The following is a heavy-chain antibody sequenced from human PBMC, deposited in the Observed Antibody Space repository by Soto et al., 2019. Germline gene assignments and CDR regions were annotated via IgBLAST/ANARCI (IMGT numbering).Heavy chain of an antibody. CDR3: ASSYGSGYRAFDY. D-gene: IGHD3-10*01. Sequence: QVQLVQSGAEVKRPGSSVKVSCKASGDTFTFYSINWLRQAPGLGLEWMGSINPILSMSNYAQRFQGRVTMTADKSTSTAYMEISSLRSEDTAIYYCASSYGSGYRAFDYWGQGALVTVSS. V-gene: IGHV1-69*02. CDR1: GDTFTFYS. CDR2: INPILSMS. J-gene: IGHJ4*02.